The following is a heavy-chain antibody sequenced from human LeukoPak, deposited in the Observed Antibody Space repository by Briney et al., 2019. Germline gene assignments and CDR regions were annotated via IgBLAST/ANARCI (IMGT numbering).Heavy chain of an antibody. J-gene: IGHJ4*02. CDR2: INHSGST. D-gene: IGHD5-18*01. Sequence: PSETLSLTCAVYGGSFSGYYWSWIRQSPGKGLEWIGEINHSGSTNHNPSLKSRVTISVDTSKNQFSLKLSSVTAADTAVYYCARGRQLWLRRYFDYWGQGTLVTVSS. CDR3: ARGRQLWLRRYFDY. V-gene: IGHV4-34*01. CDR1: GGSFSGYY.